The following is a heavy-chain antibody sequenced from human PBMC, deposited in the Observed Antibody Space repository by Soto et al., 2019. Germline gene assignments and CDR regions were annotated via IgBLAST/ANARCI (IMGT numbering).Heavy chain of an antibody. CDR2: ISAYNGNT. V-gene: IGHV1-18*04. Sequence: ASVKVSCKASGYTFTSYGISWVRQAPGQGLEWMGWISAYNGNTNYAQKLQGRVTMTTDTSTSTAYMELRSLRSDDTAVYYCARLVFSTGTITYYYGMDVWGQGTTVTAP. CDR3: ARLVFSTGTITYYYGMDV. J-gene: IGHJ6*02. CDR1: GYTFTSYG. D-gene: IGHD1-7*01.